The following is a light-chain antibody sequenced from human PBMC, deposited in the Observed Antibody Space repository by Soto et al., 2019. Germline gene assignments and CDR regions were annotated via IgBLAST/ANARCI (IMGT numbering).Light chain of an antibody. CDR1: QSISSY. J-gene: IGKJ5*01. V-gene: IGKV1-39*01. Sequence: DIQMTQSPSSLSASVGDRVTITCLASQSISSYLNWYQQKPGKAPNLLIYVASSLQSEVPSRFSGSGSGTDFTLTITSLQPEDFATYYCQQSYGTPITFGQGTRLEIK. CDR2: VAS. CDR3: QQSYGTPIT.